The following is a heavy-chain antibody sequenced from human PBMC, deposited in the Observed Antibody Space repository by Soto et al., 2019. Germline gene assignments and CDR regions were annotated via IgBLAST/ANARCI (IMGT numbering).Heavy chain of an antibody. V-gene: IGHV4-59*01. Sequence: QVQLQESGPGLVKPSETLSLTCTVSGGSISSYYWSWIRQPPGKGLEWIGYIYYSGSTNYNPSLKSRGTISVDKSKNQFSLKLRSVTAADTAVYYCVGSLLGELAPCHYWGQGTLVTVSS. J-gene: IGHJ4*02. CDR3: VGSLLGELAPCHY. D-gene: IGHD3-16*01. CDR1: GGSISSYY. CDR2: IYYSGST.